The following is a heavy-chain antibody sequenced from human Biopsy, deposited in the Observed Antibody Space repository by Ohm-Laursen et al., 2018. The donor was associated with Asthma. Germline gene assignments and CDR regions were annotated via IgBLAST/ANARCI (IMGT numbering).Heavy chain of an antibody. CDR2: IYSGGGT. Sequence: SLRLSCAASGFTVSTNGMSWVRQPPGKGQEGVSVIYSGGGTYYADSVQGRVTISRDNSTNTLSLQMNSLRAEDTAVYYCARAYGGSFFSGSFDIWGQGTMVTVSS. CDR3: ARAYGGSFFSGSFDI. V-gene: IGHV3-53*01. CDR1: GFTVSTNG. D-gene: IGHD4-23*01. J-gene: IGHJ3*02.